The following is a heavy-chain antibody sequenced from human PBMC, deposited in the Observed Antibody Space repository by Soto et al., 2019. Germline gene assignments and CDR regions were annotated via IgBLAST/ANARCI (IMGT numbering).Heavy chain of an antibody. CDR3: AKPYYYVCGRHRLPGY. J-gene: IGHJ1*01. V-gene: IGHV3-23*01. CDR2: ISGSGGST. CDR1: GFTFSSYA. Sequence: PGGYLRLSCAASGFTFSSYAMSWVRQAPGKGLEWVSAISGSGGSTYYADSVKGQFTISRDNSKNTLYLQMNSLRAEDTAVYYCAKPYYYVCGRHRLPGYCGQGTLVIGSS. D-gene: IGHD3-16*02.